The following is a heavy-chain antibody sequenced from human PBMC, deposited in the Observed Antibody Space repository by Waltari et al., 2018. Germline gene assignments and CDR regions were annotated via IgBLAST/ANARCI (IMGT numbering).Heavy chain of an antibody. V-gene: IGHV4-59*01. D-gene: IGHD6-19*01. CDR2: IYYSGST. CDR1: GGSISSYY. Sequence: QVQLQESGPGLVKPSETLSLTCTVSGGSISSYYWRWIRQPPGKGLEWIGYIYYSGSTNYNPSLKSRVTISVDTSKNQFSLKLSSVTAADTAVYYCARGSYSSGWIFDYWGQGTLVTVSS. CDR3: ARGSYSSGWIFDY. J-gene: IGHJ4*02.